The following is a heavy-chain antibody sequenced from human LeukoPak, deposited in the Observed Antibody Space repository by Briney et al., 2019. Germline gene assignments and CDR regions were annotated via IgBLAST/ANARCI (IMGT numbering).Heavy chain of an antibody. CDR2: INWNGGST. D-gene: IGHD1-26*01. V-gene: IGHV3-20*04. J-gene: IGHJ3*02. Sequence: GGSLRLSCAASEFTFDDYGMGWVRQAPGKGLEWVSGINWNGGSTGYADSVKGRFTISRDNAKNSLYMQMNSLRAEGTALYYCARDIGPHAFDIWGQGTMVTVSS. CDR3: ARDIGPHAFDI. CDR1: EFTFDDYG.